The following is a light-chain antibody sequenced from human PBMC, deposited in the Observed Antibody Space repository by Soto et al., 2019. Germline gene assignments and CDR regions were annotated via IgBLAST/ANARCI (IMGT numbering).Light chain of an antibody. Sequence: EVVLTQSPGTLSLSPGERATLSCRASQSVSSTYLAWYQQRPGQAPRLLIYGASTRATDIPDRISGSGSGTDFTLTVSRLEPEDFAVYYCQHYGSTPWSFGQGTKGDIK. J-gene: IGKJ1*01. CDR1: QSVSSTY. CDR3: QHYGSTPWS. V-gene: IGKV3-20*01. CDR2: GAS.